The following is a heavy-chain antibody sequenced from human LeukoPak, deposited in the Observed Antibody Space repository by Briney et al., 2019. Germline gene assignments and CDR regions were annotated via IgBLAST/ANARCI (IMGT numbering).Heavy chain of an antibody. CDR3: TRAAAGAALI. Sequence: GGSLRLSCAASGFTFSSYWMSWVRQAPGKGLEWVGFIRSKAYGGTTEYAASVKGRFTISRDDSKSIAYLQMNSLKTEDTAVYYCTRAAAGAALIWGQGTLVTVSS. J-gene: IGHJ4*02. V-gene: IGHV3-49*04. CDR2: IRSKAYGGTT. CDR1: GFTFSSYW. D-gene: IGHD6-13*01.